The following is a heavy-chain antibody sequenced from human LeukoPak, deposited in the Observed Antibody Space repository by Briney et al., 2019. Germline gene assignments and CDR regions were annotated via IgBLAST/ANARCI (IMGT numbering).Heavy chain of an antibody. CDR2: IHPEGNEK. D-gene: IGHD1-1*01. J-gene: IGHJ4*02. CDR1: GFTFRNFW. V-gene: IGHV3-7*04. CDR3: ARGDDFSGDH. Sequence: PGGSLXXSCAASGFTFRNFWMSWVRQAPGRGVEGVANIHPEGNEKYHVESVKGGFTISRDNAKNSLFLQMNGLRVEDTAVYYCARGDDFSGDHWGQGTLVTVSS.